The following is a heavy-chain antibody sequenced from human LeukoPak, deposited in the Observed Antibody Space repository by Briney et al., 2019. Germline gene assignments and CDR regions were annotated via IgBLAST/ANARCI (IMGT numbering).Heavy chain of an antibody. CDR1: GGSISSYY. Sequence: SETLSLTCTVSGGSISSYYWSWIRQPAGKGLEWIGRIYTSGSTNYNPSLKSRVTISVDTSKNQFSLKLSSVTAADTAVYYCARESHFAYDILTGYSPGAFDIWGQGTMVTVSS. CDR3: ARESHFAYDILTGYSPGAFDI. J-gene: IGHJ3*02. V-gene: IGHV4-4*07. CDR2: IYTSGST. D-gene: IGHD3-9*01.